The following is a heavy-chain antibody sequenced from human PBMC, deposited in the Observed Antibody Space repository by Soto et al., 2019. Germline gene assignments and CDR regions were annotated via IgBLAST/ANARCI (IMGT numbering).Heavy chain of an antibody. Sequence: QVQLVESGGGVVQPGRSLRLSCAASGFTFSSYAMHWVRQAPGKGLEWVAVISYDGSNKYYADSVKGRFTISRDNSKNTLYLQMNSLRAEDTAVYYCARDGEGSLGRYSPPTAFDIWGQGTMVTVYS. CDR3: ARDGEGSLGRYSPPTAFDI. CDR1: GFTFSSYA. J-gene: IGHJ3*02. CDR2: ISYDGSNK. D-gene: IGHD3-16*01. V-gene: IGHV3-30-3*01.